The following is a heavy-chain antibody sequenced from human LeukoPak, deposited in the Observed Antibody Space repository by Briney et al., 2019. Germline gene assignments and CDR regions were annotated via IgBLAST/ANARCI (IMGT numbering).Heavy chain of an antibody. CDR2: ISAYNGNT. Sequence: GASVKVSCKASGYTFTSYGISWVRQAPGQGLEWMGWISAYNGNTNYAQKLQGRVTTTTDTSTSTAYMELRSLRSDDTAVYYCAREGCSGGSCYIRLVDYWGQGTLVTVSS. CDR1: GYTFTSYG. J-gene: IGHJ4*02. D-gene: IGHD2-15*01. V-gene: IGHV1-18*01. CDR3: AREGCSGGSCYIRLVDY.